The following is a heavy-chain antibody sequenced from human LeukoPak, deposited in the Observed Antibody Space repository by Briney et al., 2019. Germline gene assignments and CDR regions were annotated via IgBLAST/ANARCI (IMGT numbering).Heavy chain of an antibody. D-gene: IGHD2-2*01. J-gene: IGHJ6*03. CDR3: ARTVVVPAAIGGYYYYYYMDV. CDR2: IIPIFGTA. V-gene: IGHV1-69*01. CDR1: GGTFSSYA. Sequence: SVKVSCKASGGTFSSYAISWVRPAPGQGLEWMGGIIPIFGTANYAQKFQGRVTITADESTSTAYMELSSLRSEDTAVYYCARTVVVPAAIGGYYYYYYMDVWGKGTTVTVSS.